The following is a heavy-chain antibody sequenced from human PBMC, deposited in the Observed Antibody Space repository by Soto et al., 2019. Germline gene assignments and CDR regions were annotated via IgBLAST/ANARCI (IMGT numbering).Heavy chain of an antibody. Sequence: ASVKVSCKASGGTFSSYAISWVRQAPGQGLEWMGGIIPIFGTANYAQKFQGRVTITADESTSTAYMELSSLRSEDTAVYYCAGYHCASSGYPFVLKADFDSWGQGTLVTVSS. V-gene: IGHV1-69*13. D-gene: IGHD3-22*01. CDR3: AGYHCASSGYPFVLKADFDS. CDR1: GGTFSSYA. J-gene: IGHJ4*02. CDR2: IIPIFGTA.